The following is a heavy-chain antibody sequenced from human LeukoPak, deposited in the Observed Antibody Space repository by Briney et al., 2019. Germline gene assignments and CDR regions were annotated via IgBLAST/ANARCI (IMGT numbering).Heavy chain of an antibody. V-gene: IGHV4-34*01. Sequence: PSGTLSLTCAVYGGSFSGYYWSWIRQPPGKGLEWIGEINHSGSTNYNPSLKSRVTISVDTSKNQFSLKLSSVTAADTAVYYCARRVAYYDFWSGYYNWGQGTLVTVSS. D-gene: IGHD3-3*01. CDR1: GGSFSGYY. J-gene: IGHJ4*02. CDR3: ARRVAYYDFWSGYYN. CDR2: INHSGST.